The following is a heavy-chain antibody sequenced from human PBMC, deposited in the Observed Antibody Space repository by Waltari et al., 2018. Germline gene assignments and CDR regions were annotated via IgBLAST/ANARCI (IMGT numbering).Heavy chain of an antibody. V-gene: IGHV3-21*01. Sequence: EEQLVESGGGLVEPGGSLRLSCVASGFTFSNFAINWVRQSPGTGLEWVSSLSGSSSFISYTDSVRGRFTISRDNGKNSLSLEMTDLRGDDTAIYYCARSGYTSSWYGNWYFDLWGRGTLVSVSS. CDR2: LSGSSSFI. D-gene: IGHD6-13*01. CDR1: GFTFSNFA. CDR3: ARSGYTSSWYGNWYFDL. J-gene: IGHJ2*01.